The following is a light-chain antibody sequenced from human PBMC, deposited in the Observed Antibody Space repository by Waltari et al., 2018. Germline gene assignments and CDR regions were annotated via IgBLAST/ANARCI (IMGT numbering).Light chain of an antibody. V-gene: IGKV1-39*01. CDR2: AAS. Sequence: DIQMTQSPSSLSASVGDRVTITCRASQSISSYLTWYQQKPGKAPKPLLYAASSLQSGVPSRFSGSGSGTDFTLTISRLQPEDFATYYCQQSYSTFWTFGQGTKVEIK. J-gene: IGKJ1*01. CDR1: QSISSY. CDR3: QQSYSTFWT.